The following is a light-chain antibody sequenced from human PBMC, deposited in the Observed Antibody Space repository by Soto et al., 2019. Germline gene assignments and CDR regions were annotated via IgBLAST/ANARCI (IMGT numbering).Light chain of an antibody. Sequence: QSVLTQPPSVSAAPGQKVTISCSGSSSNIGKNYVSWYQHLPGAAPKLLIYENDKRPSVIPDRVSGSKSGTSATLTITGLQTGDEADYYCGTWDSSPATYVFGIGTQLTVL. CDR2: END. CDR1: SSNIGKNY. CDR3: GTWDSSPATYV. J-gene: IGLJ7*01. V-gene: IGLV1-51*02.